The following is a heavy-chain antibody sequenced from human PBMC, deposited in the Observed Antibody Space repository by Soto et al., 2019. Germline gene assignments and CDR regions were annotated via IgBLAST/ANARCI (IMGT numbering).Heavy chain of an antibody. D-gene: IGHD3-10*01. CDR3: ARGTGSGMDV. CDR2: INAGNGNT. V-gene: IGHV1-3*05. CDR1: GYTFTSYA. Sequence: QVQLVQSGAEEKKPGASVKVSCKASGYTFTSYAMHWVRQAPGQRLEWMGWINAGNGNTKYSQKFQGRVTLTRDTSASTAHRELSSLRSEDTAVYYCARGTGSGMDVWGQGTTVTVSS. J-gene: IGHJ6*02.